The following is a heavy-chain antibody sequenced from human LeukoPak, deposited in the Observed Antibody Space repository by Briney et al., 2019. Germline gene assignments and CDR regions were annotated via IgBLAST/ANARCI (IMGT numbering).Heavy chain of an antibody. CDR2: VNEDGSRI. D-gene: IGHD2-15*01. CDR3: VRDFGGEDDY. V-gene: IGHV3-74*01. Sequence: GGSLRLSCSASGFTLSQYWMHWVRQAPGKGLVWVARVNEDGSRIDHADSVRGRFTISRDITKSTLFLQMSSLRVEDSAIYYCVRDFGGEDDYWGQGILVTVSS. J-gene: IGHJ4*02. CDR1: GFTLSQYW.